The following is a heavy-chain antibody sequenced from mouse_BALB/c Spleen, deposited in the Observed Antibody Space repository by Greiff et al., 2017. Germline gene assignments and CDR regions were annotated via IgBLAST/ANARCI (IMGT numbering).Heavy chain of an antibody. CDR2: ISDGGSYT. Sequence: EVKLVESGGGLVKPGGSLKLSCAASGFTFSDYYMYWVRQTPEKRLEWVATISDGGSYTYYPDSVKGRFTISRDNAKNNLYLQMSSLKSEDTAMYYCARARSTMITTFAYWGQGTLVTVSA. CDR3: ARARSTMITTFAY. J-gene: IGHJ3*01. D-gene: IGHD2-4*01. CDR1: GFTFSDYY. V-gene: IGHV5-4*02.